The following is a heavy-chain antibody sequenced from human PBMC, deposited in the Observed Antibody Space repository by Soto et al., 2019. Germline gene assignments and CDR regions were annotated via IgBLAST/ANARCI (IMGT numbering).Heavy chain of an antibody. J-gene: IGHJ4*02. CDR1: GYSFTNYW. Sequence: XXSLKIYWKGSGYSFTNYWIGWVRQIPGKGLEWMGIIYPGDSDTRYSPSFQGQVTISADKSISTAYLQWNRMKASDTAMYYCARRFTNYEFFNYWGQGTLVTVSS. CDR2: IYPGDSDT. CDR3: ARRFTNYEFFNY. V-gene: IGHV5-51*01. D-gene: IGHD3-3*01.